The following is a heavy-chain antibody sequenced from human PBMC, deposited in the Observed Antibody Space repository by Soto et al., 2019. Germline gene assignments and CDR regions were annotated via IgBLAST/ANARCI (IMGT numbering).Heavy chain of an antibody. J-gene: IGHJ4*02. CDR3: AIDRLSYYYDSSGYYNFDY. CDR1: GGTFSSYA. V-gene: IGHV1-69*13. CDR2: IIPIFGTA. Sequence: SVKVSCKASGGTFSSYAISWVRQAPGQGLEWMGGIIPIFGTANYAQKFQGRVTITADESTSTAYMELSSLRSEDTAVYYCAIDRLSYYYDSSGYYNFDYWGQGTLVTVSS. D-gene: IGHD3-22*01.